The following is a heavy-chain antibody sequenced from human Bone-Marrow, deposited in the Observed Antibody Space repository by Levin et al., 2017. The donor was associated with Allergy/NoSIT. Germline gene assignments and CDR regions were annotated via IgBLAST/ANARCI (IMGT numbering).Heavy chain of an antibody. CDR2: IKQDGSER. CDR3: ARGLVATVRGPHAFDI. Sequence: PGGSLRLSCAASGFTFGTYWMTWVRQAPGKGLEWVANIKQDGSERYYVDSVRGRFTLSRDNAKKSLYLQMNSLRAEDTAVYYCARGLVATVRGPHAFDIWGQGTIVTVSS. J-gene: IGHJ3*02. V-gene: IGHV3-7*01. D-gene: IGHD5-12*01. CDR1: GFTFGTYW.